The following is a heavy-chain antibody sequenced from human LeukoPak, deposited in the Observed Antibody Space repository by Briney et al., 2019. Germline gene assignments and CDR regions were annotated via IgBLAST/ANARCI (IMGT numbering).Heavy chain of an antibody. CDR2: ITGNNGNT. CDR1: GYTFSGYG. D-gene: IGHD1-26*01. Sequence: ASVKVSCKTSGYTFSGYGISWVRQAPGQGLEWMGWITGNNGNTNYAPSLQGRVTMTKDTSTNTAYMELTSLRSDDTAVYYCARDQRKSGSYRFEYWGQGTLVTVSS. J-gene: IGHJ4*02. V-gene: IGHV1-18*01. CDR3: ARDQRKSGSYRFEY.